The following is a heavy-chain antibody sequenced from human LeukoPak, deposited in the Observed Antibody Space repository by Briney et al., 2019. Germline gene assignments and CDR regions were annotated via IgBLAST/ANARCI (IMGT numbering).Heavy chain of an antibody. CDR2: FDPEDGET. D-gene: IGHD3-3*01. CDR3: ATAWVIFGVVIMNYYHYYMDV. J-gene: IGHJ6*03. CDR1: GYTLTELS. Sequence: ASVKVSCXVSGYTLTELSMHWVRQAPGKGLEWMGGFDPEDGETIYAQKFQGRVTMTEDTSTDTAYMELSSLRSEDTAVYYCATAWVIFGVVIMNYYHYYMDVWGKGTTVTVSS. V-gene: IGHV1-24*01.